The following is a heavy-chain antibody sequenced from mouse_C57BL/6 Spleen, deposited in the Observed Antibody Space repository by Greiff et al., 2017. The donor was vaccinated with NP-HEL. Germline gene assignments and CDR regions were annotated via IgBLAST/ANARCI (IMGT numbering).Heavy chain of an antibody. V-gene: IGHV1-72*01. CDR1: GYTFTSYW. Sequence: QVQLQQPGAELVKPGASVKLSCKASGYTFTSYWMHWVKQRPGRGLEWIGRIDPNSGGTKYNEKFKSKATLTVDKPSSTAYMQLSSLTSEDSAVYYCARSTMVTTRYYYAMDYWGQGTSVTVSS. J-gene: IGHJ4*01. CDR3: ARSTMVTTRYYYAMDY. D-gene: IGHD2-2*01. CDR2: IDPNSGGT.